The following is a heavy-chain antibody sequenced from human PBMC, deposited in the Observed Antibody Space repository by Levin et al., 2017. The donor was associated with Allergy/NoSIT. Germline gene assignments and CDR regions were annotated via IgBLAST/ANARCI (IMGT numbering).Heavy chain of an antibody. D-gene: IGHD3-16*01. V-gene: IGHV3-9*01. J-gene: IGHJ4*02. CDR1: GFTFDDYA. Sequence: GGSLRLSCAASGFTFDDYAMHWVRQAPGKGLEWVSGISWNSDTTDYADSVKGRFTISRDNAKNSLYLQMNSLRTEDTALYYCTKARGSTPMSLVDYWGQGTLVTVSS. CDR3: TKARGSTPMSLVDY. CDR2: ISWNSDTT.